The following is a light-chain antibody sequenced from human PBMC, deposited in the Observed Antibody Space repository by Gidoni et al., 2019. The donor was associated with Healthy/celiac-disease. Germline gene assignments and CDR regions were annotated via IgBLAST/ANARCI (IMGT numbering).Light chain of an antibody. V-gene: IGKV1-9*01. CDR2: AAS. J-gene: IGKJ2*01. CDR3: QQLNSYPPTYT. Sequence: DIQLTQSPSFLSASVGDRVTITCRASQGISSYLAWYQQKPGKAPKLLIYAASTLQSGVPSRFSGSGSGTEFTLTISSLQPEDFATYYCQQLNSYPPTYTFDQGTKLEIK. CDR1: QGISSY.